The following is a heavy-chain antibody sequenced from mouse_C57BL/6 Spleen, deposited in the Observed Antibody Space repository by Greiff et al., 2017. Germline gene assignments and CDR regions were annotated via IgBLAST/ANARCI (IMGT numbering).Heavy chain of an antibody. CDR2: INPYNGDT. V-gene: IGHV1-20*01. Sequence: EVKLMESGPELVKPGDSVKISCKASGYSFTGYFMNWVMQSHGKSLEWIGRINPYNGDTFYNQKFKGKATLTVDKSSSTAHMELRSLTSEDSAVYYCARRYGSSSPYFDYWGQGTTLTVSS. J-gene: IGHJ2*01. CDR1: GYSFTGYF. D-gene: IGHD1-1*01. CDR3: ARRYGSSSPYFDY.